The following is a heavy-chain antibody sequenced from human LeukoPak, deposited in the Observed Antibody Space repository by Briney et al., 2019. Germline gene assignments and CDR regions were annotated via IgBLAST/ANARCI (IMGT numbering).Heavy chain of an antibody. Sequence: GGSLRLSCAASGFTFDDYGLSWVRQAPGKGLEWVANIKQDGSEKYYVDSVKGRFTISRDNAKNSLYLQMNSLRAEDTAVYYCARDSSGWYGYNWFDPWGQGTPVTVSS. CDR2: IKQDGSEK. V-gene: IGHV3-7*01. J-gene: IGHJ5*02. CDR3: ARDSSGWYGYNWFDP. D-gene: IGHD6-19*01. CDR1: GFTFDDYG.